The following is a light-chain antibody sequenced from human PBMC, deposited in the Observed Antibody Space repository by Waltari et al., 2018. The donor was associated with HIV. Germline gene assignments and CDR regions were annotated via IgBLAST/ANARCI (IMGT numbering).Light chain of an antibody. Sequence: EIVMTQSPDTLSVSPGERVTLSCRASQSVSTNLAWYQHKPGQAPGLLISVASTRATGIPARFSGSGSGTEFTLTISSLKSEDSAIYYCHQYNSLPWTFGLGTKVEIK. V-gene: IGKV3-15*01. J-gene: IGKJ1*01. CDR2: VAS. CDR1: QSVSTN. CDR3: HQYNSLPWT.